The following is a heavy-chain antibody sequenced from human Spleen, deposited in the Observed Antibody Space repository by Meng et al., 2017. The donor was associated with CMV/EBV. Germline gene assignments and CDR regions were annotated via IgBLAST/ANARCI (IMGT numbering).Heavy chain of an antibody. J-gene: IGHJ4*02. CDR1: GYTFIDYY. Sequence: ASVKVSCKASGYTFIDYYMHWVRQAPGHGLEWMGWINPNSGGTNYVQKFQGRVTMTRDTSISTAYMELSSLRSDDTAVYYCARDRDTLVFGVITLSPGDYWGQGTLVTVSS. CDR3: ARDRDTLVFGVITLSPGDY. D-gene: IGHD3-3*01. V-gene: IGHV1-2*02. CDR2: INPNSGGT.